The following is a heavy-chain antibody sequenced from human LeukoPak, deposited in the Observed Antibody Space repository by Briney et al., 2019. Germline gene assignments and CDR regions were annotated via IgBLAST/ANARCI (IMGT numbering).Heavy chain of an antibody. D-gene: IGHD3-16*01. J-gene: IGHJ4*02. V-gene: IGHV1-24*01. CDR2: FDPEDGET. CDR1: GYTLTELS. CDR3: ATAGGGVYYFDY. Sequence: ASVKVSCKVSGYTLTELSMHWVRQAPGKGLEWMGGFDPEDGETIYAQKFQGRVTMTEDTSTDTAYMELSSLRSEDTAVYYCATAGGGVYYFDYWGQGTLVTASS.